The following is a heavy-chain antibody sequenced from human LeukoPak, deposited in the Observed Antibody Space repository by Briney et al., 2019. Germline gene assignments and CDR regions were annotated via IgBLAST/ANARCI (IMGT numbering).Heavy chain of an antibody. CDR2: IYSIGYT. CDR3: ARGEHSVDS. D-gene: IGHD1/OR15-1a*01. CDR1: GGAIRSHY. V-gene: IGHV4-4*07. J-gene: IGHJ4*02. Sequence: SETLSLTCTVSGGAIRSHYWNWIRQPAGKGLEWIGRIYSIGYTNDNPSLKSRITMSVDMSKNQFSLRLNSVTAADTAVYYCARGEHSVDSWGQGMLVAVSS.